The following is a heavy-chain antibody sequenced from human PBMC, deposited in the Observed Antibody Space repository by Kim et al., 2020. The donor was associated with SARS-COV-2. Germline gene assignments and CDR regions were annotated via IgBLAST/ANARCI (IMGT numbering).Heavy chain of an antibody. CDR1: GGSISSGSYY. V-gene: IGHV4-39*01. D-gene: IGHD6-13*01. Sequence: SETLSLTCTVSGGSISSGSYYWGWIRQPPGKGLEWIGSIYYSGSTYYNSSLKSRVTISVDTSKNQFSLKLTSVTAADTAVYFCATNYPSRWYHWGQGTLVTVSS. CDR3: ATNYPSRWYH. J-gene: IGHJ5*02. CDR2: IYYSGST.